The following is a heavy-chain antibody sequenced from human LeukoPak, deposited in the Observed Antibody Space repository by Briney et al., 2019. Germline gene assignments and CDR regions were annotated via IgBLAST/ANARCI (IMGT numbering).Heavy chain of an antibody. J-gene: IGHJ3*01. Sequence: GGSLRLSCAASGFTFSSYGMHWVRQAPGKGLEWVAFIRYDGSNKYYADSVKGRFTISRDNSKNTLYLQMNSLRAEDTAVYYCAKDRYYGSGCPPAAWGQGTMVTVSS. CDR3: AKDRYYGSGCPPAA. V-gene: IGHV3-30*02. CDR2: IRYDGSNK. CDR1: GFTFSSYG. D-gene: IGHD3-10*01.